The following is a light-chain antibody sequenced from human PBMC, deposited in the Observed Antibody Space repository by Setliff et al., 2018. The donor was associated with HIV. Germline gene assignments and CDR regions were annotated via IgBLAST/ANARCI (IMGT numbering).Light chain of an antibody. CDR1: SSDVGNYNL. Sequence: QSVLTQPASVSGSPGQSITISCTGTSSDVGNYNLVSWYQQHPGKAPKFIIYEVSKRPSGVSHRFSGSKSGNTASLTISGLQAEDEADYYCCSYAGSRIVVFGGGTKGTV. V-gene: IGLV2-23*02. J-gene: IGLJ2*01. CDR3: CSYAGSRIVV. CDR2: EVS.